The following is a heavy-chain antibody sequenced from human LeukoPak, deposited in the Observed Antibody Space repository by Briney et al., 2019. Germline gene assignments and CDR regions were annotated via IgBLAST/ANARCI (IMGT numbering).Heavy chain of an antibody. J-gene: IGHJ4*02. CDR1: GGSFSGYY. Sequence: SETLSLTCAVYGGSFSGYYWSWIRQPPGKGLEWIGEINHSGSTNYNPSLKSQVTISVDTSKNQFSLKLSSVTAADTAVYYCARGSYDYVWGSYRGYYFDYWGQGTLVTVSS. D-gene: IGHD3-16*02. CDR3: ARGSYDYVWGSYRGYYFDY. V-gene: IGHV4-34*01. CDR2: INHSGST.